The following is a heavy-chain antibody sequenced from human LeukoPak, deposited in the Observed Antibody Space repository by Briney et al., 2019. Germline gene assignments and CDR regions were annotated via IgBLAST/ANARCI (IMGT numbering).Heavy chain of an antibody. D-gene: IGHD2-21*02. V-gene: IGHV3-23*01. CDR2: ISGSGGST. Sequence: GGSLRLSCAASGFTFSSYAMSWVRQAPGKGLEWVSAISGSGGSTYYADSVKGRFTISRDNSKNTLYLQMDSLRAEDTAVYYCAKPDCGGDCYYAFDIWGQGTRVAVSS. J-gene: IGHJ3*02. CDR3: AKPDCGGDCYYAFDI. CDR1: GFTFSSYA.